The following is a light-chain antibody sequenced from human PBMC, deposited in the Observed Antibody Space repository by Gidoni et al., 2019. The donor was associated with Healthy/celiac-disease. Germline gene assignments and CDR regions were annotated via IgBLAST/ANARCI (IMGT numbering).Light chain of an antibody. Sequence: SSELTQDPAVSVTLGQTVRITCQGDSLRSDYASWYQQKPGQAPVLVIYGKHTRPSGTPDRFSGSSSGNTASLTITGAQAEDEADYYCNSRDSSGNVVFGGGTKLTVL. CDR1: SLRSDY. CDR3: NSRDSSGNVV. CDR2: GKH. V-gene: IGLV3-19*01. J-gene: IGLJ2*01.